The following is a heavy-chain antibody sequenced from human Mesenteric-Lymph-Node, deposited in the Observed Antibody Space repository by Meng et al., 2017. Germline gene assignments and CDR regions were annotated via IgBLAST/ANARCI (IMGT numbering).Heavy chain of an antibody. CDR1: GFTFSGSA. D-gene: IGHD5-18*01. Sequence: GESLKISCAASGFTFSGSAMHWVRQASGKGLEWVGRIRSKADSYATAYAASVKGRFTISRDDSKNTAYLQMNSLKTEDTAVYYCARVNVDTAMVIGGYFDYWGQGTLVTVSS. CDR3: ARVNVDTAMVIGGYFDY. V-gene: IGHV3-73*01. CDR2: IRSKADSYAT. J-gene: IGHJ4*02.